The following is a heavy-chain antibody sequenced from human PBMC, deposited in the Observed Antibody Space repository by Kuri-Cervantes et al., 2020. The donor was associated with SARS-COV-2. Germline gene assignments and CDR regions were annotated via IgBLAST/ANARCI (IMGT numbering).Heavy chain of an antibody. CDR3: TSFSTT. CDR1: GFTFSSYA. J-gene: IGHJ5*02. CDR2: IRSKANSYAT. D-gene: IGHD3-3*02. V-gene: IGHV3-73*01. Sequence: GGSLRLSCAASGFTFSSYAMSWVRQASGKGLEWVGRIRSKANSYATAYAASVKGRFTISRDDSKNTAYLQMDSLKTEDTAVYYCTSFSTTWGQGTLVTVSS.